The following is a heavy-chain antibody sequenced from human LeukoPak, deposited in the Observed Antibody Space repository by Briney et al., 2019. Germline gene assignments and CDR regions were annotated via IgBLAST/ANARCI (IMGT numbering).Heavy chain of an antibody. Sequence: PSQTLSLTCAVSGGSISSGDYSWSWIRQPPGKGLEWIGYIYHSGSTYYNPSLKSRVTISVDRSKNQFSLKLSSVTAADTAVYYCARDLGIGTWFDPWGQGTLVTVSS. CDR3: ARDLGIGTWFDP. D-gene: IGHD2-15*01. CDR1: GGSISSGDYS. J-gene: IGHJ5*02. CDR2: IYHSGST. V-gene: IGHV4-30-2*01.